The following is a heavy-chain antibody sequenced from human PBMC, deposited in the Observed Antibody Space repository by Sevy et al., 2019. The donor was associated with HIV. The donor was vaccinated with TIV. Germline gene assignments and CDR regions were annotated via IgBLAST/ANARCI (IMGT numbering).Heavy chain of an antibody. Sequence: GALRLFCAASGFTFSSYAIRWVRQAPGKGVEWVSTFRGSGGSTYYADPVKGRFTISRDNFKNTLYLQMSSLRAEDTAVYYCHGDYDSSQLASYYYYGMDVWGQGTTVTVSS. J-gene: IGHJ6*02. CDR1: GFTFSSYA. CDR3: HGDYDSSQLASYYYYGMDV. D-gene: IGHD3-22*01. V-gene: IGHV3-23*01. CDR2: FRGSGGST.